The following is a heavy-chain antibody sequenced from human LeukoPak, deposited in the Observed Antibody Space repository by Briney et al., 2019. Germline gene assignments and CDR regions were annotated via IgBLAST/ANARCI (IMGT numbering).Heavy chain of an antibody. Sequence: PGRSLRLSCAASGFAFSSYGMHWVRQAPGKGLEWVAVITYDGSNKYYADSVKGRFTISRDNSKNTLYLQMNSLRAEDTAVYYCAKEANYYDSSGYPGKEGVYYFDYWGQGTLVTVSS. D-gene: IGHD3-22*01. V-gene: IGHV3-30*18. CDR2: ITYDGSNK. CDR3: AKEANYYDSSGYPGKEGVYYFDY. J-gene: IGHJ4*02. CDR1: GFAFSSYG.